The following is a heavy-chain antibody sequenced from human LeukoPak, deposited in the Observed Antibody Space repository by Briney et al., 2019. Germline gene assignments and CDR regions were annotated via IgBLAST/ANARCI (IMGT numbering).Heavy chain of an antibody. CDR3: AKDDVVGATTANYFDY. Sequence: GGSLRLSCAASGLTFSSYAMSWVRRAPGKGLEWVSAISGSGGSTYYADSVKGRFTISRDNSKNTLYLQMNSLRAEDTAVYYCAKDDVVGATTANYFDYWGQGTLVTVSS. J-gene: IGHJ4*02. CDR1: GLTFSSYA. D-gene: IGHD1-26*01. V-gene: IGHV3-23*01. CDR2: ISGSGGST.